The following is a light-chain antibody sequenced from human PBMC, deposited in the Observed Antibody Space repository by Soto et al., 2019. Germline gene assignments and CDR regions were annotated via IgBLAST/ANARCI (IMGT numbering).Light chain of an antibody. CDR1: QSISSW. CDR3: QQYNSYST. CDR2: KAS. Sequence: DIQLTQSPSVLSASVGDTVTITCRASQSISSWLAWYQQKPGKAPKLLIYKASSLESGVPSRFSGSGSGTEFTLTISSLQPDDFATYYCQQYNSYSTLGQGTKVDIK. J-gene: IGKJ1*01. V-gene: IGKV1-5*03.